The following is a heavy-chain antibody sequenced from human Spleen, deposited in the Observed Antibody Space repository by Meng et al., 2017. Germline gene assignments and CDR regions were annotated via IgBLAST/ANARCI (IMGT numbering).Heavy chain of an antibody. Sequence: QLQLVQSGAEVKKPGASVKVSCKASGYTFTHHGISWVRQAPGQGLEWMGWISCYNGDTNYAQKFQGRVTMTTDTSTSTAYMDLRSLRSEDTAVYYCAINTETTQGDYWGQGTLVTVSS. V-gene: IGHV1-18*01. CDR1: GYTFTHHG. D-gene: IGHD4-11*01. CDR3: AINTETTQGDY. CDR2: ISCYNGDT. J-gene: IGHJ4*02.